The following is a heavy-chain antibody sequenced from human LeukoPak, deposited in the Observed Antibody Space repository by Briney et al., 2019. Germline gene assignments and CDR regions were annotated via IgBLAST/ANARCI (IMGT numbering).Heavy chain of an antibody. CDR3: ARERRRYYDRHDAFDI. V-gene: IGHV1-18*01. CDR2: ISAYIGNT. Sequence: ASVKVSCKASGYTFTNYVITWVRQAPGQGLEWMGWISAYIGNTNYAQKLQGGVIMTTDTSTSTAYMELRSLRSDDTAVYYCARERRRYYDRHDAFDIWGQGTMVTVSS. J-gene: IGHJ3*02. CDR1: GYTFTNYV. D-gene: IGHD3-22*01.